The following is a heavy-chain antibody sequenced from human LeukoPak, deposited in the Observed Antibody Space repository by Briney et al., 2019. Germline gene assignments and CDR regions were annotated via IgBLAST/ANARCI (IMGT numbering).Heavy chain of an antibody. J-gene: IGHJ4*02. CDR1: GFTFSIYT. D-gene: IGHD3-10*01. Sequence: GGSLRLSCAASGFTFSIYTMSWVRQAPGKGLEWVSAISGSGGSTYYADSVKGRFTISRDNSKNTLYLQVNSLRAEDAAVYYCAKESGRYYGSGFCDYWGQGTLVTVSS. CDR3: AKESGRYYGSGFCDY. CDR2: ISGSGGST. V-gene: IGHV3-23*01.